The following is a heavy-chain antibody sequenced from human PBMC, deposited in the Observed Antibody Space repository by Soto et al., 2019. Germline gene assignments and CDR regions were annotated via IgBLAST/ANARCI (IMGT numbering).Heavy chain of an antibody. V-gene: IGHV5-51*01. Sequence: GESLKISCKGSGYSFTSYWIGWVRQMPGKGLEWMGIIYPGDSDIRYSPSFQGQVSISADKSISTAYLQWSSLKASDTAMYFCVTTTKFSTGFYYYGMDVWGQGTTVTVSS. J-gene: IGHJ6*02. CDR1: GYSFTSYW. CDR3: VTTTKFSTGFYYYGMDV. CDR2: IYPGDSDI. D-gene: IGHD6-19*01.